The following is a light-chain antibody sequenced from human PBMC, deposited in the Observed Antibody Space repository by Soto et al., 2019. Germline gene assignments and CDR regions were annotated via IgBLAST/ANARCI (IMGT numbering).Light chain of an antibody. J-gene: IGKJ5*01. Sequence: EIVLTQSPATLSLSPGERATLSCRANQRVTSYLAWYQQKPGQAPRLLIYDASNRATGILARFGGSGSGTDFTLTISSLEPEDFAVYYCQQGVTFGQGTRLEIK. V-gene: IGKV3-11*01. CDR3: QQGVT. CDR2: DAS. CDR1: QRVTSY.